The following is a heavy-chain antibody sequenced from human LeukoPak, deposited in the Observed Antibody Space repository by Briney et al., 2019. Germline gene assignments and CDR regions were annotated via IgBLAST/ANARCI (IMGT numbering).Heavy chain of an antibody. J-gene: IGHJ4*02. V-gene: IGHV1-46*03. CDR3: ARSRATVTTFDY. Sequence: ASVKVSRKASGYTFTSYYMHWVRQAPGQGLEWMGIINPSGGSTSYAQKFQGRVTMTRDTSTSTVYMELSSLRSEDTAVYYCARSRATVTTFDYWGQGTLVTVSS. CDR1: GYTFTSYY. CDR2: INPSGGST. D-gene: IGHD4-17*01.